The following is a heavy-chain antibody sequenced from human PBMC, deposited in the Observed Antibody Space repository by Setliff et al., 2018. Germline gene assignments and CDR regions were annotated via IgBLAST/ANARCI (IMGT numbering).Heavy chain of an antibody. Sequence: SETLSLTCTVSGGSISSYYWSWIRQPPGTGLEWIGYIYYSGSTNYNPSLKRRFTISVDTSKNQFSLKLSSVNAADTAVYYCARDEGSSYFYGMDVWGQGTTVTVSS. J-gene: IGHJ6*02. CDR3: ARDEGSSYFYGMDV. V-gene: IGHV4-59*01. CDR2: IYYSGST. D-gene: IGHD6-13*01. CDR1: GGSISSYY.